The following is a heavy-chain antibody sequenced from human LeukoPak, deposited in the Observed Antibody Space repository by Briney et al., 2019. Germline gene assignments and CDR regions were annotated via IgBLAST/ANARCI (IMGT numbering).Heavy chain of an antibody. CDR2: ISSSSSYI. V-gene: IGHV3-21*01. J-gene: IGHJ4*02. D-gene: IGHD3-22*01. Sequence: GGSLRLSCAASGFTFSSYSMNWVRQAPGKGLEWVSSISSSSSYIYYADSVKDRFTISRDNAKNSLYLQMNSLRAEDTAVYYCARDGYDSSGYYVAHWGQGTLVTVSS. CDR3: ARDGYDSSGYYVAH. CDR1: GFTFSSYS.